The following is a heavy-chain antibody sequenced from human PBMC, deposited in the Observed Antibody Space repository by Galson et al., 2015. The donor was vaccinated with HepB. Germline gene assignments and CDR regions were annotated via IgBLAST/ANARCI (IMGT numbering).Heavy chain of an antibody. CDR3: ATRGGYYNFWGAYQMHDALDL. Sequence: SETLSLTCTVSGGSITNDFWSWMRQPPGKGLEWIGSIYYIGSASYNSSLKSRVTISVDASKKHFSLKLSSVTAADTAVYYCATRGGYYNFWGAYQMHDALDLWGQGTMVTVSS. J-gene: IGHJ3*01. CDR1: GGSITNDF. CDR2: IYYIGSA. V-gene: IGHV4-59*08. D-gene: IGHD3-3*01.